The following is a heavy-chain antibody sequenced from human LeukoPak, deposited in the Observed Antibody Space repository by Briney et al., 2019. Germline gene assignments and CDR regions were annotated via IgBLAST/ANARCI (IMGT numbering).Heavy chain of an antibody. D-gene: IGHD1-26*01. CDR3: ARDDVGATSGDY. Sequence: ASVKVSCKASGYTFTRYGIRWVRQAPGQGREWMGWISAYNDNTNHAQKSQGRVTMTTDTSTSTAYMELRSLRSDDTAVYYCARDDVGATSGDYWGQGTLVTVSS. CDR1: GYTFTRYG. V-gene: IGHV1-18*01. J-gene: IGHJ4*02. CDR2: ISAYNDNT.